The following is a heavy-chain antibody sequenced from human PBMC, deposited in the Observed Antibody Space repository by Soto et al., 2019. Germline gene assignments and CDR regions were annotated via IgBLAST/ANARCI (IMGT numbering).Heavy chain of an antibody. V-gene: IGHV4-61*01. Sequence: SETLSLTCTVSGGSVSSGSYYWSWIRQPPGKGLEWIGYIYYSGSTNYNPSLKSRVTISVDTSKNQFSLKLSSVTAADTAVYYCARGTSGTYDSSGYSMNWFDPWGQGTLVTVSS. J-gene: IGHJ5*02. CDR3: ARGTSGTYDSSGYSMNWFDP. CDR2: IYYSGST. D-gene: IGHD3-22*01. CDR1: GGSVSSGSYY.